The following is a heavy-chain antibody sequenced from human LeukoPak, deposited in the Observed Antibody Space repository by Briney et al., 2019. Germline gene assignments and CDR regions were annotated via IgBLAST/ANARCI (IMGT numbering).Heavy chain of an antibody. CDR1: GGSISSGGYY. CDR3: GRMDYANLFDH. J-gene: IGHJ5*02. V-gene: IGHV4-31*03. D-gene: IGHD4-17*01. Sequence: SQTLSLTCTVSGGSISSGGYYWSWIRQHPGTGLEWIGYIYYSGSTYYNPSLKSRVTISVDTSKNQFSLKLSSVTAADTAVYYCGRMDYANLFDHWGQGTLVTVSS. CDR2: IYYSGST.